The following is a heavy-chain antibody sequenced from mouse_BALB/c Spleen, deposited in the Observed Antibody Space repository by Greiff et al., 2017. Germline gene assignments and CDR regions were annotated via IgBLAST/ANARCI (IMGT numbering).Heavy chain of an antibody. D-gene: IGHD2-4*01. J-gene: IGHJ3*01. CDR2: ISNGGGST. CDR1: GFTFSSYT. V-gene: IGHV5-12-2*01. CDR3: ARHLYDYDRTWFAY. Sequence: EVQLVESGGGLVQPGGSLKLSCAASGFTFSSYTMSWVRQTPEKRLEWVAYISNGGGSTYYPDTVKGRFTISRDNAKNTLYLQMSSLKSEDTAMYYCARHLYDYDRTWFAYWGQGTLVTVSA.